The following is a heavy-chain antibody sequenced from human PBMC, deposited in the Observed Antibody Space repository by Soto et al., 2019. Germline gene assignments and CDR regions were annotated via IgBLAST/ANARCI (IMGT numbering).Heavy chain of an antibody. J-gene: IGHJ5*02. CDR1: GFTFSAYD. D-gene: IGHD2-8*02. V-gene: IGHV3-13*01. CDR3: ARQASYWHGGGGWFDP. CDR2: IGTLHDT. Sequence: EVQLVESGGGLVQPGGSLRLSCAASGFTFSAYDMHWVRQPTGKGLEWVSAIGTLHDTYYPDSVKGRFTISRENANNSLYLQMNSLTTGDTAVYYCARQASYWHGGGGWFDPWGQGTLVTVSS.